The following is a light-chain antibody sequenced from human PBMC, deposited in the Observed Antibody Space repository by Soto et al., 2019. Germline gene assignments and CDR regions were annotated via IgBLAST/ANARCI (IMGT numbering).Light chain of an antibody. CDR2: AAS. V-gene: IGKV1-39*01. CDR1: QRINTY. J-gene: IGKJ3*01. Sequence: DIPMTQSPSSLSASVGDRVTITCRTSQRINTYLNWYQQKPGKAPKLLIYAASSLQSGVPSRFSGSGSGTDFTLTISSLQLEDFATYYCQQSYTTPFTFGPGTKVDIK. CDR3: QQSYTTPFT.